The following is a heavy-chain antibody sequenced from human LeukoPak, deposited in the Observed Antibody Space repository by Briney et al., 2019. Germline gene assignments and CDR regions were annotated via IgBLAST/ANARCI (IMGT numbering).Heavy chain of an antibody. J-gene: IGHJ4*02. V-gene: IGHV3-9*01. CDR2: ISRNSGSI. D-gene: IGHD3-10*01. CDR3: AKDAYGSGSYLAQ. Sequence: GGSLRLSCAASGFTFDDYAMHWVRQAPGKGLEWVSGISRNSGSIGYADSVKGRFTISRDNAKNSLYLQMNSLRAEDTALYYCAKDAYGSGSYLAQWGQGTLVTVSS. CDR1: GFTFDDYA.